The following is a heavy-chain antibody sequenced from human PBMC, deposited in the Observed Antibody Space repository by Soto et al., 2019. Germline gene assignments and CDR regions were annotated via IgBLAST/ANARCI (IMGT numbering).Heavy chain of an antibody. CDR2: IYHSGYT. CDR1: GGSISSGGYS. J-gene: IGHJ6*02. CDR3: ARAHYGDYGYGMDV. D-gene: IGHD4-17*01. V-gene: IGHV4-30-2*01. Sequence: QLQLQESGSGLVKPSQTLSLTCAVSGGSISSGGYSWSWIRQPPGKGLEWIGYIYHSGYTYYNPSLKSRVTISVDRSKNQFSLKLSSVTAADPAVYYCARAHYGDYGYGMDVWGQGTTVTVSS.